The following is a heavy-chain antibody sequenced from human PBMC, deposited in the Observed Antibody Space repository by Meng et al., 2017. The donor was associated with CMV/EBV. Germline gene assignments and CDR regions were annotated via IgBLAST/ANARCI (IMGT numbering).Heavy chain of an antibody. CDR3: AKDPTLRGSSSPPAFDY. CDR1: GFTVDDYA. CDR2: ISWNSGSI. V-gene: IGHV3-9*01. D-gene: IGHD6-6*01. Sequence: SLKTSCAASGFTVDDYAMHWVRQAPGKGLEWVPGISWNSGSIGYADSVKGRFTISRDNAKNSQYLQMNSLRAEDTALYYCAKDPTLRGSSSPPAFDYWGQGTLVTVSS. J-gene: IGHJ4*02.